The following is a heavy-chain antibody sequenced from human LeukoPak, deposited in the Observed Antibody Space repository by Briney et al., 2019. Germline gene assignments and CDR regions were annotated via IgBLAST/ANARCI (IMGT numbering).Heavy chain of an antibody. CDR3: ARDILIVDDIEVVGAKLDP. D-gene: IGHD2-15*01. CDR1: GGSISNYY. Sequence: SETLSLTCTVSGGSISNYYWSWIRQPAGKGLEWIGRIYTSGSTNYNPSLKSRVTMSVDTSKNQFSLKLSSVTAADTAVYYCARDILIVDDIEVVGAKLDPWGQGTLVTVSS. CDR2: IYTSGST. V-gene: IGHV4-4*07. J-gene: IGHJ5*02.